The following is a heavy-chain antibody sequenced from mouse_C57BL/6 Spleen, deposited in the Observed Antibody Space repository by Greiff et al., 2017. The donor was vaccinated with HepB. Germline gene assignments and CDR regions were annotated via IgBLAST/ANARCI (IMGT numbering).Heavy chain of an antibody. CDR3: AKNPFYDYDDPYYAMDY. V-gene: IGHV2-5*01. Sequence: QVTLKESGPGLVQPSQSLSITCTVSGFSLTSYGVHWVRQSPGKGLEWLGVIWRGGSTDYNAAFMSRLSITKDNSKSQVFFKMNSLQADDTAIYYCAKNPFYDYDDPYYAMDYWGQGTSVTVSS. J-gene: IGHJ4*01. D-gene: IGHD2-4*01. CDR1: GFSLTSYG. CDR2: IWRGGST.